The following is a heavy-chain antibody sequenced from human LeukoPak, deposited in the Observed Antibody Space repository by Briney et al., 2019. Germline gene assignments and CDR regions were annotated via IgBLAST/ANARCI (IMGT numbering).Heavy chain of an antibody. J-gene: IGHJ4*02. D-gene: IGHD6-19*01. CDR3: ARDKLGSGYSSDFDY. Sequence: PGGSLRLSCAASGFSVSSNYMNWVRQAPGKELEWVSAIYTGGTTYYADSVKGRFTISRDNSKNTLYLQMNSLRAKDTAVYYCARDKLGSGYSSDFDYWGQGTLVTVSS. CDR1: GFSVSSNY. CDR2: IYTGGTT. V-gene: IGHV3-66*02.